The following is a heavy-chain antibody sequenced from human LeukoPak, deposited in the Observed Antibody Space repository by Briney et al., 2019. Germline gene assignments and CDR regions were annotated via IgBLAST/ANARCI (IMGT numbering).Heavy chain of an antibody. CDR2: ISGSGGST. J-gene: IGHJ3*02. Sequence: GGSLRLSCAASGFTFSSYAMSWVRQAPGKGLEWVSAISGSGGSTYCADSVKGRFTISRDNSKNTLYLQMNSLRAEDTAVYYCAKGDTMIVVVVGAFDIWGQGTMVTVSS. D-gene: IGHD3-22*01. CDR3: AKGDTMIVVVVGAFDI. CDR1: GFTFSSYA. V-gene: IGHV3-23*01.